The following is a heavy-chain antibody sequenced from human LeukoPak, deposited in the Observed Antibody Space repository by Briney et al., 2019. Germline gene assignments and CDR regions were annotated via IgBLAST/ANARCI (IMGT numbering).Heavy chain of an antibody. CDR2: INHSGST. Sequence: TSETLSLTCAVYGGSFSGYYWSWIRQPPGKGLEWIGEINHSGSTNYNPSLKSRVTISVDTSKNQFSLKLSSVTAADTAVCYCARAPGSDYDSSGPIDYWGQGTLVTVSS. CDR1: GGSFSGYY. CDR3: ARAPGSDYDSSGPIDY. J-gene: IGHJ4*02. D-gene: IGHD3-22*01. V-gene: IGHV4-34*01.